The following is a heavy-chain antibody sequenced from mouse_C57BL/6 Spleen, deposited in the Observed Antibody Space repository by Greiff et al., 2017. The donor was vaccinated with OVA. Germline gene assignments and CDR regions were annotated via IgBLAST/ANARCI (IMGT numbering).Heavy chain of an antibody. J-gene: IGHJ2*01. D-gene: IGHD1-1*01. V-gene: IGHV1-55*01. CDR3: ARFYYGSSYDFDY. Sequence: QVHVKQPGAELVKPGASVKMSCKASGYTFTSYWITWVKQRPGQGLEWIGDIYPGSGSTNYNEKFKSKATLTVDTSSSTAYMQLSSLTSEDSAVYYCARFYYGSSYDFDYWGQGTTLTVSS. CDR1: GYTFTSYW. CDR2: IYPGSGST.